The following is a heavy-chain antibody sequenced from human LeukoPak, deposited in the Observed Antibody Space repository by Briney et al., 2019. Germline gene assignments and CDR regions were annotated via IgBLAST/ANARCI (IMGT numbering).Heavy chain of an antibody. J-gene: IGHJ5*02. V-gene: IGHV1-46*01. CDR1: GYTLTSYY. CDR2: INPSGGST. Sequence: ASVKVSCKASGYTLTSYYMHWVRQAPGQGLEWMGIINPSGGSTSYAQKFQGRVTMTRDTSTSTVYMELSSLRSEDTAVYYCASSSGSYYWFDPWGQGTLVTVSS. D-gene: IGHD1-26*01. CDR3: ASSSGSYYWFDP.